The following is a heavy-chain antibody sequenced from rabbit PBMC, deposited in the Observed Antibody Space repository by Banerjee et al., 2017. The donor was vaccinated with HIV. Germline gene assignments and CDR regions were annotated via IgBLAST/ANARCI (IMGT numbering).Heavy chain of an antibody. Sequence: QSLEESGGDLVKPGASLTLTCTASGFSSSYWMCWARQAPGKGQEWIGCIDTGSGSAYYASWAKGRFSVSQTSSTTVALQMTSLTAADTATYFCARDLAGVIGWNFGLWGPGTLVTVS. CDR1: GFSSSYW. CDR2: IDTGSGSA. CDR3: ARDLAGVIGWNFGL. J-gene: IGHJ4*01. V-gene: IGHV1S40*01. D-gene: IGHD4-1*01.